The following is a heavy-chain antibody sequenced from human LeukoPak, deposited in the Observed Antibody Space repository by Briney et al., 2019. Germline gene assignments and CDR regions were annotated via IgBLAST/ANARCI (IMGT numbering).Heavy chain of an antibody. CDR1: GGSISSGDYY. Sequence: SETLSLTCTVSGGSISSGDYYWSWIRQPPGKGLEWIGYIYYSGSTYYNPSLKSRVTISVDTSKNQFSLKLSSVTAADTAVYYCARDCSSTSDVDAFDIWGRGTMVTVSS. CDR2: IYYSGST. D-gene: IGHD2-2*01. CDR3: ARDCSSTSDVDAFDI. V-gene: IGHV4-30-4*08. J-gene: IGHJ3*02.